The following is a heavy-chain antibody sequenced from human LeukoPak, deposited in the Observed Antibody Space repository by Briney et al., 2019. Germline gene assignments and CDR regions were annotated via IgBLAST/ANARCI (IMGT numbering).Heavy chain of an antibody. V-gene: IGHV3-23*01. J-gene: IGHJ5*02. Sequence: PGGSLRLSCAASGFTFSSYAMSWVRQAPGKGLEWVSAISGSGGSTYYADSVKGRFTISRDNSKNTLYLQMNSLRAEDTAVYYCAKAGRRITMIVVVMPFDPWGQGTLVTVSS. CDR3: AKAGRRITMIVVVMPFDP. CDR2: ISGSGGST. CDR1: GFTFSSYA. D-gene: IGHD3-22*01.